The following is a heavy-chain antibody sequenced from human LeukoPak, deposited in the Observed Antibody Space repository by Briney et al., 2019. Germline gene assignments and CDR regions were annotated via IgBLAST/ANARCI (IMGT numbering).Heavy chain of an antibody. D-gene: IGHD3-9*01. CDR3: GRHGDYDILTGYFGYFDY. V-gene: IGHV4-39*01. Sequence: SETLSLTCTVSGGSISSSSYYWGWIRQPPGKGLEWIGSIYYSGSTYYNPSLKSRVTISVDTSKNQFSLKLSSVTAADTAVYYCGRHGDYDILTGYFGYFDYWGQGTLVTVSS. J-gene: IGHJ4*02. CDR1: GGSISSSSYY. CDR2: IYYSGST.